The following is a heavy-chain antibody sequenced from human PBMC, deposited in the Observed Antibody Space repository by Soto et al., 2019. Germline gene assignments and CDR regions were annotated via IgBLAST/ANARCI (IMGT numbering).Heavy chain of an antibody. D-gene: IGHD3-22*01. CDR3: ARGYYDTSGQSNTFDI. CDR2: VFHTGST. J-gene: IGHJ3*02. Sequence: PSETLSLTCTVSGASITSSYWSWIRQSPEKGLEWIAYVFHTGSTNYNPSLKSRVTASVDTSKNQFSLKLRSVTAADSAVYYCARGYYDTSGQSNTFDIWGQGTMVTVPS. V-gene: IGHV4-59*01. CDR1: GASITSSY.